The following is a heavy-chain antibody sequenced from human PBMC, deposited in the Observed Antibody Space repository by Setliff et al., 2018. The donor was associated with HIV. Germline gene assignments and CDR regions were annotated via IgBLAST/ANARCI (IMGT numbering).Heavy chain of an antibody. V-gene: IGHV1-69*13. CDR3: ARRAGHTNYFYYMDV. CDR2: IIPIFGTA. CDR1: GYTFTSYD. Sequence: SVKVSCKASGYTFTSYDISWVRQAPGQGLEWMGGIIPIFGTANYAQKFQGRVTLTADESTSTAYMELSGLKSEDTAVYYCARRAGHTNYFYYMDVWGKGTTVTVSS. J-gene: IGHJ6*03. D-gene: IGHD6-19*01.